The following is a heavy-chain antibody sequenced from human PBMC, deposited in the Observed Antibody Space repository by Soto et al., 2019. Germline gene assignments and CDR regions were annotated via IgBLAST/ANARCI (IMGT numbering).Heavy chain of an antibody. J-gene: IGHJ4*02. V-gene: IGHV2-5*02. CDR3: SHIRLAYCAGDGYSPPLFDY. CDR1: GFSLSTSGVG. Sequence: GPTLVNPTPALTLTCTFSGFSLSTSGVGVGWIRQPPGKALEWLALNYWDDDKRYSPSLKSRLTITKDTSKNQVVLTMTNRDPVDTATYYCSHIRLAYCAGDGYSPPLFDYWGQGTLVTVSS. CDR2: NYWDDDK. D-gene: IGHD2-21*02.